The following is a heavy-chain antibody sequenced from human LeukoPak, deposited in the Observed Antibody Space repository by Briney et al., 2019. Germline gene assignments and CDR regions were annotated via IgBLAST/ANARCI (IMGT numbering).Heavy chain of an antibody. D-gene: IGHD6-19*01. CDR2: IVVGSGNT. V-gene: IGHV1-58*02. Sequence: SVKVFCKASGFTFTSSAMQWVRQARGQRLEWIGWIVVGSGNTNYAQKFQERVTITRDMSTSTAYMELSSLRSEDTAVYYCAALGVAVRKNDAFDIWGQGTMVTVSS. CDR1: GFTFTSSA. CDR3: AALGVAVRKNDAFDI. J-gene: IGHJ3*02.